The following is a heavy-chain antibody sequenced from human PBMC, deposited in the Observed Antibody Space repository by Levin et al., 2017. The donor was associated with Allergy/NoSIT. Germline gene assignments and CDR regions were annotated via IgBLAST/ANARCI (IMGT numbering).Heavy chain of an antibody. D-gene: IGHD3-10*01. Sequence: SETLSLTCSVSGGSINMFFWSWVRQPPGKGLEWLGYIYSSGSTNYNPSLQSRVTFSIYMSKNQFSLKLTSVTAADTAVYYYARSPNYDGRPRLDSWGQGTLVTVSS. CDR2: IYSSGST. J-gene: IGHJ5*01. CDR1: GGSINMFF. CDR3: ARSPNYDGRPRLDS. V-gene: IGHV4-59*01.